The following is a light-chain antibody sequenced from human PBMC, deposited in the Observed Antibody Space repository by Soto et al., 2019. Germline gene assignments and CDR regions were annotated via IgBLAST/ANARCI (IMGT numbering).Light chain of an antibody. CDR3: CSYAGSYTWV. J-gene: IGLJ3*02. Sequence: QSALTQPRSVSGSPEQSVTISCTGTSSDVGDYNYVSWYQQHPGKAPKLMIYDVSERPSGVPDRFSGSKSGNTASLTISGLQAEDEADYYCCSYAGSYTWVFGGGTKLTVL. CDR1: SSDVGDYNY. V-gene: IGLV2-11*01. CDR2: DVS.